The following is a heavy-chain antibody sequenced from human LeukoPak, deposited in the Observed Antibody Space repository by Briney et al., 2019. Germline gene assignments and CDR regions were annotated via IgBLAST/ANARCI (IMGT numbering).Heavy chain of an antibody. J-gene: IGHJ6*02. V-gene: IGHV3-72*01. D-gene: IGHD1-26*01. CDR2: TRNKANSYTT. CDR1: GFTFGDYA. Sequence: PGGSLRLSCTTSGFTFGDYAMNWIRQAPGKGLEWVGRTRNKANSYTTVYAASVQGRFTVSRDDTKNSLYLQMNSLKTEDTAVYYCARGYHSFDVWGQGTTVTVSS. CDR3: ARGYHSFDV.